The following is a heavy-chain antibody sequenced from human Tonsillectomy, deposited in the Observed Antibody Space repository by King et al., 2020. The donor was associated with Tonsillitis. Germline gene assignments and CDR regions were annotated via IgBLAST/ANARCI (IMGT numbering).Heavy chain of an antibody. V-gene: IGHV2-70*01. J-gene: IGHJ4*02. CDR3: SRINNDFWSGYADY. Sequence: TLKESGPALVKPTQTLTLTCTFSGFSLSTSAMCVSWIRQPPGKALEWLALIDWDDDKYYNTALKTRLNITKDTSKNQVVLTMTNMDPVDTATYYCSRINNDFWSGYADYWGQGTLVTVSS. CDR1: GFSLSTSAMC. CDR2: IDWDDDK. D-gene: IGHD3-3*01.